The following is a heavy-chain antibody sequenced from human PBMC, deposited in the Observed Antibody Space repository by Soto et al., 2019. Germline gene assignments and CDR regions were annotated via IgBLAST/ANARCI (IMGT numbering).Heavy chain of an antibody. CDR2: IYCDDTK. J-gene: IGHJ4*02. CDR3: ANKGGVDYILGY. CDR1: GFSLSTNGVG. Sequence: QITLKESGPPLVKPTQTLTLTCTFSGFSLSTNGVGVGWIRQPPGKALEWLALIYCDDTKHYSPSLKSRLTITKDASRSPVVLTITNMDPVDTDTYYCANKGGVDYILGYWVQGTLVTVSS. V-gene: IGHV2-5*02. D-gene: IGHD4-4*01.